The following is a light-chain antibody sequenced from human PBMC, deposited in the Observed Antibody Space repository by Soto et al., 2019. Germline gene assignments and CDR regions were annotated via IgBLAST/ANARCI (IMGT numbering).Light chain of an antibody. CDR1: QSVLYSSNNKNY. CDR2: WAS. V-gene: IGKV4-1*01. J-gene: IGKJ1*01. CDR3: QQYYSTPRT. Sequence: DIVMTQSPDSLAVSLGERATINCKSSQSVLYSSNNKNYLAWYQQKPGQPPKLLIYWASTRKSGVPDRFSGSGSGTDFTLTISSLQAEDVAVYYCQQYYSTPRTFGQGTKVDI.